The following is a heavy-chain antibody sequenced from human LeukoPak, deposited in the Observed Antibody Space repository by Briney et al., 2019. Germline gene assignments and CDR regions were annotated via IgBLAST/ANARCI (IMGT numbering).Heavy chain of an antibody. J-gene: IGHJ4*02. CDR3: ARVKPAVAAYFDS. D-gene: IGHD6-19*01. Sequence: SETLSLTCTVSGGSISSYYWSCIRQPPGKGLEWIGYIYYTGSTNYNPSLKSRVTISLDTSKNQFSLKLSSVTAADTAVFYCARVKPAVAAYFDSWGQGTLVTVSS. CDR1: GGSISSYY. CDR2: IYYTGST. V-gene: IGHV4-59*01.